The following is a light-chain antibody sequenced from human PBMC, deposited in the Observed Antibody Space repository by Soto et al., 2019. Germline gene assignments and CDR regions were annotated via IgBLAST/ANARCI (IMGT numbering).Light chain of an antibody. CDR2: AAS. CDR3: QQSYSTPPNT. Sequence: DIQMTQSPSSLSASVGDRVTITCRASQSISSYLNWYQQKPGKAPKLLIYAASSLQSGVPSRFSGSGSGTAFTLTISSLQPVDFATYYCQQSYSTPPNTFGQGTKVDIK. CDR1: QSISSY. V-gene: IGKV1-39*01. J-gene: IGKJ1*01.